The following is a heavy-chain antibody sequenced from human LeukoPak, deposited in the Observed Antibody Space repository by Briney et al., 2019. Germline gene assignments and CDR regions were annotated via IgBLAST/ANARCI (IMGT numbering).Heavy chain of an antibody. CDR2: TLYSGST. V-gene: IGHV4-39*02. Sequence: SETLSLTCTVSGGSISSISYSWGWIRQPPGKGLEWIGNTLYSGSTYYNPSLESRVTISVDTSKNQFSLNLRSVTAADTAVYYCARDSNSFDYWGQGTLVTVSS. J-gene: IGHJ4*02. D-gene: IGHD6-13*01. CDR3: ARDSNSFDY. CDR1: GGSISSISYS.